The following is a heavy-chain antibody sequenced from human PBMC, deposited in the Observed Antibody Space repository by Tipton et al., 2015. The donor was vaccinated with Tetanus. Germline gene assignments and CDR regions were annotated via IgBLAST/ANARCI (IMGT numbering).Heavy chain of an antibody. V-gene: IGHV3-30-3*01. J-gene: IGHJ6*02. CDR3: ARDLEVTNFYYYYGMDV. CDR2: ISYEGSNK. CDR1: GFTFSSYA. D-gene: IGHD4-17*01. Sequence: SLRLSCAASGFTFSSYAMHWVRQAPGKGLEWVAVISYEGSNKYYADSVKGRFTVSSDNSKNTLYLQMNSLRVEDTAVYYCARDLEVTNFYYYYGMDVWGQGTTVTVSS.